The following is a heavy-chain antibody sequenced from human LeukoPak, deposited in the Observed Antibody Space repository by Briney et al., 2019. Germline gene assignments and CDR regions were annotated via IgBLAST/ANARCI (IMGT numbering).Heavy chain of an antibody. CDR1: GDSISSGDYY. CDR2: ISSGGST. D-gene: IGHD3-22*01. Sequence: PSETLSLTCTVSGDSISSGDYYWRWIRQPAGKGVEWIGRISSGGSTNYNPSLKSRVTISVDTSKNQFSLKLSSVTAADTAVYFCARGPYSYDSSGAFDIWGQGTMVTVSS. J-gene: IGHJ3*02. CDR3: ARGPYSYDSSGAFDI. V-gene: IGHV4-61*02.